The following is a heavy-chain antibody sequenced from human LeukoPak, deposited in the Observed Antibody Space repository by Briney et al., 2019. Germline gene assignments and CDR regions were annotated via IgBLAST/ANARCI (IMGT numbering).Heavy chain of an antibody. Sequence: GRSLRLSCAASGFTFSTFSMHWVRQAPGKGLEWVAVILYDGSTQYYADSVRGRFTASRDNSKDTLYLQMNSLRVEDTAVYYCARVDCRSSSCSPFDYWGQGTLVTVSS. V-gene: IGHV3-30*04. CDR2: ILYDGSTQ. CDR1: GFTFSTFS. CDR3: ARVDCRSSSCSPFDY. D-gene: IGHD2-2*01. J-gene: IGHJ4*02.